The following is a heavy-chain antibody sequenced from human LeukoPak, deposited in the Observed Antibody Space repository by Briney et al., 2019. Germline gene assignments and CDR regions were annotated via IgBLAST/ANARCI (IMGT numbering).Heavy chain of an antibody. V-gene: IGHV3-48*03. Sequence: GGSLRLSCAASGFTFGSYGMNWVRQAPGKGLEWVSYISSSAATIYYAGSVKGRFTISRDNAKNSLSLQMNSLRAEDTAVYFCASLVGKDYSLFDYWGQGTLVTVSS. CDR1: GFTFGSYG. CDR2: ISSSAATI. J-gene: IGHJ4*02. D-gene: IGHD4-11*01. CDR3: ASLVGKDYSLFDY.